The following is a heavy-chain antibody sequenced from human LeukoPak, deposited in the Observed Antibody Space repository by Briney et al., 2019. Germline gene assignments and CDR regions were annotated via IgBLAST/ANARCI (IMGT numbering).Heavy chain of an antibody. V-gene: IGHV4-34*01. D-gene: IGHD2-2*01. CDR2: INHSGST. CDR1: GGSFSGYY. Sequence: SETLSLTCAVYGGSFSGYYWSWIRQPPGKGLEWIGEINHSGSTNYNPSLKSRVTISIDTSKNQFSLKLSSVTAADTAVYYCARGYCRSTSCPAGYWGQGTTVTVSS. J-gene: IGHJ6*02. CDR3: ARGYCRSTSCPAGY.